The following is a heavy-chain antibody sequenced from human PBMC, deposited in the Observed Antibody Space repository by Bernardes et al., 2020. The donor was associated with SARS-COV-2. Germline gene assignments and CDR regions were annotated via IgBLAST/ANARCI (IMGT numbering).Heavy chain of an antibody. Sequence: ASVKVSCKVSGYTLTELSLHWVRQAPGKGLEWMGSLDPADGETINTEKFQGRVTMTEDTTTETAYMELSSLRSDDTAVYFCGTGSGSFYNWLDPWGQGTLVTVSS. D-gene: IGHD1-26*01. V-gene: IGHV1-24*01. CDR2: LDPADGET. J-gene: IGHJ5*02. CDR1: GYTLTELS. CDR3: GTGSGSFYNWLDP.